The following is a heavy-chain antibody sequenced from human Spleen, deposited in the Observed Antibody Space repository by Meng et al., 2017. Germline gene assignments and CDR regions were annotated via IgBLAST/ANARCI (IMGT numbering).Heavy chain of an antibody. J-gene: IGHJ4*02. V-gene: IGHV3-11*04. CDR3: ARGHYYYDSSGYYSPLDY. D-gene: IGHD3-22*01. Sequence: GGSLRLSCAVSGSTFSDHYMDWVRQAPGKGLEWVSYISSSGSTMFYADSVKGRFTISRDNAKNSLYLQMNSLRAEDTAVYYCARGHYYYDSSGYYSPLDYWGQGTLVTVSS. CDR1: GSTFSDHY. CDR2: ISSSGSTM.